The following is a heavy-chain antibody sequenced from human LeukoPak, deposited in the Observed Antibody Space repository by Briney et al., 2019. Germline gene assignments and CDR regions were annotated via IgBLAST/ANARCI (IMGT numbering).Heavy chain of an antibody. CDR2: ISSSSSTI. CDR1: GFTFSSYS. J-gene: IGHJ4*02. CDR3: ARDHYDYVWGSYRHS. Sequence: PGGSLRLSCAASGFTFSSYSMNWVRQAPGKGLEWVSYISSSSSTIYYADSVKGRFTISRHNSKNTLYLQMNSLRAEDTAVYYCARDHYDYVWGSYRHSWGQGTLVTVSS. V-gene: IGHV3-48*01. D-gene: IGHD3-16*02.